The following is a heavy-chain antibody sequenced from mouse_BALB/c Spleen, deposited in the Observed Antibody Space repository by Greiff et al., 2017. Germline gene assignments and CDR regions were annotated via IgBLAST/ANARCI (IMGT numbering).Heavy chain of an antibody. CDR1: GYTFPSYW. D-gene: IGHD1-1*01. Sequence: QVQLQQPGAELVKPGASVKLSCKASGYTFPSYWMHWVKQRPGQGLEWIGEIDPSDSYTNYNQKFKGKATLTVDKSSSTAYMQLSSLTSEDSAVYYCARRITTVYFDVWGAGTTVTVSS. V-gene: IGHV1-69*02. J-gene: IGHJ1*01. CDR3: ARRITTVYFDV. CDR2: IDPSDSYT.